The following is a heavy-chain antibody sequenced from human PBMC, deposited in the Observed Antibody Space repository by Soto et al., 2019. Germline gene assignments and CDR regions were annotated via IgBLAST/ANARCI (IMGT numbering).Heavy chain of an antibody. CDR1: GFTFNNAW. Sequence: EVQLVESGGGLLKPGGSLRLSCAASGFTFNNAWMTWVRQAPGKGLEWVGRIKSSADGATADYAAPVKGRFTISRDDSKSTLYLQMNSLTTDDTAVYYCSTGGYTSGHDYWGQGTLVTVSS. CDR2: IKSSADGATA. J-gene: IGHJ4*02. D-gene: IGHD6-19*01. CDR3: STGGYTSGHDY. V-gene: IGHV3-15*01.